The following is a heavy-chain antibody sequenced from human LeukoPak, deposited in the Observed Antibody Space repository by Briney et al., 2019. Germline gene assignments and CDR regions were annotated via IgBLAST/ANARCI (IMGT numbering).Heavy chain of an antibody. CDR2: IKQDGSEK. Sequence: GGSLRLSCAASGFTFSSYWMSWVRQAPGKGLEWVANIKQDGSEKYYVDSVKGRFTVSRDNAKNSLYLQMNSLRAEDTAVYYCARDIPQTGYSSSWYFDYWGQGTLVTVSS. V-gene: IGHV3-7*03. D-gene: IGHD6-13*01. CDR1: GFTFSSYW. CDR3: ARDIPQTGYSSSWYFDY. J-gene: IGHJ4*02.